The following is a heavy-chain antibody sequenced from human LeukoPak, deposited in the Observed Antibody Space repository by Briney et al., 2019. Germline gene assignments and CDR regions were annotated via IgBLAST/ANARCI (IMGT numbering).Heavy chain of an antibody. J-gene: IGHJ3*02. CDR1: GYSFSDSA. D-gene: IGHD3-9*01. CDR2: INTYTGNP. CDR3: AREPGYYNTHDAFDI. V-gene: IGHV7-4-1*02. Sequence: GASVKVSCKASGYSFSDSALNWVRQAPGQGLEWMGWINTYTGNPTYAQAFTGRFVLSLETSVSTAYLQITSLKAEDTAVYYCAREPGYYNTHDAFDIWGQGTMVTVSS.